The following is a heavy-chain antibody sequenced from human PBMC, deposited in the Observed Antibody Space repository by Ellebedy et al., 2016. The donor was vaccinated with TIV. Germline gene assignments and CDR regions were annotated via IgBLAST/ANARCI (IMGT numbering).Heavy chain of an antibody. CDR3: ARNTPMAEYFDY. D-gene: IGHD5-18*01. V-gene: IGHV1-18*01. J-gene: IGHJ4*02. CDR1: GYTFTSYG. Sequence: AASVKVSCKASGYTFTSYGISWVRQAPGQGLEWMGWISAYNGNTNYAQKLQGRVTMTTDTSTSTAYKELRSLRSDDTAVYYCARNTPMAEYFDYWGQGTLVTVSS. CDR2: ISAYNGNT.